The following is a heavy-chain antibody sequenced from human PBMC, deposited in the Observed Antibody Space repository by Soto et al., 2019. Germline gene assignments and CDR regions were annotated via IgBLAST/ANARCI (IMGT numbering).Heavy chain of an antibody. CDR3: ARDIAAAGPFDC. D-gene: IGHD6-13*01. Sequence: QVQLVQSGAEVKKPGASVKVSCKASGYTFTNYAFSWVRQAPGQGLEWMGWISAYNGNTNYPQKLQGRVTMTTDTSTSTAYMELRSLRSDDTAVYYWARDIAAAGPFDCWGQGALVTVSS. CDR1: GYTFTNYA. J-gene: IGHJ4*02. CDR2: ISAYNGNT. V-gene: IGHV1-18*01.